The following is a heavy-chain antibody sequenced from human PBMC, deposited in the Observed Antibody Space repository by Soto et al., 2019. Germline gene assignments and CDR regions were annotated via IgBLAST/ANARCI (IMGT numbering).Heavy chain of an antibody. CDR2: ISYDGSNK. V-gene: IGHV3-30*18. J-gene: IGHJ4*02. CDR3: AKASIVGTSRDYFDS. Sequence: QVQLVESGGGVVQPGRSLRLSCAASGFTFSSYGMLWVRQAPGKGLEWVAVISYDGSNKYYGDSVKGRFTISRDNSENTLYLQMNSLSAEDTAVYYCAKASIVGTSRDYFDSWGQGTLVTVSS. D-gene: IGHD1-26*01. CDR1: GFTFSSYG.